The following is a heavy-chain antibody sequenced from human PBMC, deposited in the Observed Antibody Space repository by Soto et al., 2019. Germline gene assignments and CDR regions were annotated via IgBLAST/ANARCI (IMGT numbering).Heavy chain of an antibody. CDR1: GFTFSSYW. J-gene: IGHJ6*02. D-gene: IGHD5-12*01. CDR2: INSDGSNT. Sequence: EVQPVESGGGLVQPGGSLRLSCAASGFTFSSYWMHWVRQAPGEGLVWVSRINSDGSNTTYADSVKGRFTTSRDNAKNTLFLQMNSLRGEDTAVYYCARHVAVATISWGTYGMDVWGQGTTVTVSS. CDR3: ARHVAVATISWGTYGMDV. V-gene: IGHV3-74*01.